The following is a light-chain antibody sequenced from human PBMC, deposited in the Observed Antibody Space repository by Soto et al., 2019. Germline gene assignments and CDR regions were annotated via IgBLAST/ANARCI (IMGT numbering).Light chain of an antibody. CDR2: NTF. J-gene: IGKJ3*01. V-gene: IGKV3-20*01. Sequence: IVLTQSPGTLTLSPGERATLSCRASQSFSTSYLAWYQHKPGQAPRLLIYNTFTRATGIPDRFSGSGSGTDFTLTISRLEHEDFAVYYCQQYGDSPFTFGPGTKVDIK. CDR3: QQYGDSPFT. CDR1: QSFSTSY.